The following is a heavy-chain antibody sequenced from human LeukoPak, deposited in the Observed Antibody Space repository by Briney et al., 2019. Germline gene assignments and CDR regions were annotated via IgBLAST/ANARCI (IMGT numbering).Heavy chain of an antibody. D-gene: IGHD3-10*01. V-gene: IGHV3-7*01. CDR1: GFTFSSYW. Sequence: PGGSLTLSCAASGFTFSSYWMSWVRQAPGKGREWVANIKQDGSEKYYVDSVKGRFTISRDNAKNSLYLQMNSLRAEDTAMYYCARQWFGVAPSRNDAFDIWGQGTMVTVSS. CDR3: ARQWFGVAPSRNDAFDI. J-gene: IGHJ3*02. CDR2: IKQDGSEK.